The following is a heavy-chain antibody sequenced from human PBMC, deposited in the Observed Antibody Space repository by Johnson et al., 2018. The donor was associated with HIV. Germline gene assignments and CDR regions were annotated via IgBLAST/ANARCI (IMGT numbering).Heavy chain of an antibody. J-gene: IGHJ3*02. D-gene: IGHD2-8*01. CDR1: GFTFSSYA. V-gene: IGHV3-30-3*01. CDR3: ARDHDALPGAFDS. Sequence: QVLLVESGGGVVQPGRSLRLSCAASGFTFSSYAMHWVRQAPGKGLEWVAVISYDGSNKYYADSVKGRFTISRDNSKNTLYLQMNSLRAEDTAVYYCARDHDALPGAFDSWGQGTMVTVSS. CDR2: ISYDGSNK.